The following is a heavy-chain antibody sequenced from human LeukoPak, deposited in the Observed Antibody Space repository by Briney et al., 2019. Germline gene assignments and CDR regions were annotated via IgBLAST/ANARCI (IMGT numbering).Heavy chain of an antibody. Sequence: SETLSLTCTVSGGSISSYYWSWIRQPPGKGLEWIGYIYYSGSTNYNPSLKSRVTISVDTSKNQFSLKLSSVTAADTAVYYCAIQMNTGRRSYYFDYWGQGTLVTVSS. CDR2: IYYSGST. J-gene: IGHJ4*02. CDR1: GGSISSYY. D-gene: IGHD4-11*01. CDR3: AIQMNTGRRSYYFDY. V-gene: IGHV4-59*08.